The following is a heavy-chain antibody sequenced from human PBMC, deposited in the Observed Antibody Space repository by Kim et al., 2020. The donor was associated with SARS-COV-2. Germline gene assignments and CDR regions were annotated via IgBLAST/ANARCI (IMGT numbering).Heavy chain of an antibody. CDR2: IYSGGST. V-gene: IGHV3-53*01. CDR3: ASGAYGSGSYSGGDY. Sequence: GGSLRLSCAASGFTVSSNYMSWVRQAPGKGLEWVSVIYSGGSTYYADSVKGRFTISRDNSKNTLYLQMNSLRAEDTAVYYCASGAYGSGSYSGGDYWGQGTLVTVSS. D-gene: IGHD3-10*01. CDR1: GFTVSSNY. J-gene: IGHJ4*02.